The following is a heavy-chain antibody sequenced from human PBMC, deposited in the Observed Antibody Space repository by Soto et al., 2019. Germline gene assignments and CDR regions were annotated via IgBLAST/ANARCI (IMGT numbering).Heavy chain of an antibody. CDR2: INAGNGNT. CDR1: GYTFTSYA. J-gene: IGHJ4*02. V-gene: IGHV1-3*01. CDR3: ATSLYDFWSGCSH. D-gene: IGHD3-3*01. Sequence: QVQLVQSGAEVKKPGASVKVSCKASGYTFTSYAMHWVRQAPGQKLEWMGWINAGNGNTKYSQKFQGRVTITRDTSASTAYMELSSLRSEDTAVYYCATSLYDFWSGCSHWGQGTLVTVSS.